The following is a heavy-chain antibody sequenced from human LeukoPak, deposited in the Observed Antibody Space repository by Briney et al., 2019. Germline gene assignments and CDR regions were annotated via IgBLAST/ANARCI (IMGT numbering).Heavy chain of an antibody. CDR3: AGEAAAGTYHYYYGMDV. J-gene: IGHJ6*02. D-gene: IGHD6-13*01. V-gene: IGHV6-1*01. CDR2: TYYRSKWYN. Sequence: SQTLSLTCAISGDSVSSNSAAWNWIRQSPSRGLEWLGRTYYRSKWYNDYAVSVKSRITINPDTSKNQFSLQLNSVTPEDTAVYYCAGEAAAGTYHYYYGMDVWGQGTTVTVSS. CDR1: GDSVSSNSAA.